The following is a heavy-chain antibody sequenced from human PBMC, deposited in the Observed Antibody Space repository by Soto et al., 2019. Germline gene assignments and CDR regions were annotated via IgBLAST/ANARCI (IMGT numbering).Heavy chain of an antibody. CDR2: IYYSGST. Sequence: LSLTCTVSGGSISSGGYYWSWIRQHPGKGLEWIGYIYYSGSTYYNPSLKSRVTISVDTSKNQFSLKLSSVTAADTAVYYCAREGYCSGGSCYFDYWGQGTLVTVSS. J-gene: IGHJ4*02. CDR3: AREGYCSGGSCYFDY. D-gene: IGHD2-15*01. CDR1: GGSISSGGYY. V-gene: IGHV4-31*03.